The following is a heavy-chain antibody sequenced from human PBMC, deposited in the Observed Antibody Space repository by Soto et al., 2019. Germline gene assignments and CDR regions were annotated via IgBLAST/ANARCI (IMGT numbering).Heavy chain of an antibody. J-gene: IGHJ4*02. CDR3: VSQRTTVPTQAYFDY. D-gene: IGHD4-17*01. CDR1: GGSVTNSSYY. V-gene: IGHV4-39*01. Sequence: ETLSLTCTVSGGSVTNSSYYWGWIRQSPGKGLEWIGSVYYRGRSYSKSSVKIRVTISVDTSKNRFSLSLNSVTASDTAVYFCVSQRTTVPTQAYFDYWGPGALVTVS. CDR2: VYYRGRS.